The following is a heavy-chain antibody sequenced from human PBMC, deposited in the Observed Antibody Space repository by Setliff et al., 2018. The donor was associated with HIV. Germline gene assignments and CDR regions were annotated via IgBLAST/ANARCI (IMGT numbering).Heavy chain of an antibody. V-gene: IGHV4-61*01. CDR3: ARYSYGYVRDLRFDP. CDR1: SDSISSGSYY. CDR2: INYSGST. D-gene: IGHD5-18*01. J-gene: IGHJ5*02. Sequence: SETLSLTCSVSSDSISSGSYYWSWIRQPPGKGLEWIGYINYSGSTNYNPSLQSRVTISVDTSKNHFSLKLTSVTAADTAVYYCARYSYGYVRDLRFDPWGQGTLVTVSS.